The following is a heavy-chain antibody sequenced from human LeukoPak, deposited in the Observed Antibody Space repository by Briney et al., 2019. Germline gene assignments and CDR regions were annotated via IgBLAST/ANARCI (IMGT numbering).Heavy chain of an antibody. J-gene: IGHJ4*02. V-gene: IGHV4-34*01. CDR2: INHSGST. Sequence: PSETLSLTCAVYGGSFSGYYWSWIRQPPGKGLEWIGEINHSGSTNYNPSLKSRVTISVDTSKNQLSLKLSSVTAADTAVYYCATRGAIVGAAYFDYWGQGTLVTVSS. CDR3: ATRGAIVGAAYFDY. CDR1: GGSFSGYY. D-gene: IGHD1-26*01.